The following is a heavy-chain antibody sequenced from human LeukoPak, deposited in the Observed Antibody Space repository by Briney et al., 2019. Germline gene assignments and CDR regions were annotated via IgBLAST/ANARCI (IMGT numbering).Heavy chain of an antibody. D-gene: IGHD6-19*01. CDR2: IKQDGSEK. Sequence: GGSLRLSCAASGFTFSSYWMNWVRQAPGKGLEWVANIKQDGSEKYYVDSVKGRFTISRDNTKNSLYLQMSSLRAEDTAVYYCAGGSGWLIDYWGQGTLVTVSS. J-gene: IGHJ4*02. CDR1: GFTFSSYW. V-gene: IGHV3-7*01. CDR3: AGGSGWLIDY.